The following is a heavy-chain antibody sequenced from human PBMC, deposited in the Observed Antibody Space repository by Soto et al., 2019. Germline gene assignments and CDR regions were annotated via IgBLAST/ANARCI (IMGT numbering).Heavy chain of an antibody. J-gene: IGHJ3*02. CDR3: ARNWGSGVQDAFDI. CDR1: GFTFSSYS. CDR2: ISSSSSNI. D-gene: IGHD7-27*01. Sequence: GGSLRLSCAASGFTFSSYSMNWVRQAPGKGLEWVSYISSSSSNIYYADSVKGRFTICRDNAKNSLYLQMNSLRADDTADYYGARNWGSGVQDAFDIWGQGTMVTVSS. V-gene: IGHV3-48*04.